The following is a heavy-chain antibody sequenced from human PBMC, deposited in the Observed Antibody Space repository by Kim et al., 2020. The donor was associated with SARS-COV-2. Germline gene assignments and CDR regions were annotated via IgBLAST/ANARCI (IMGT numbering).Heavy chain of an antibody. D-gene: IGHD6-13*01. J-gene: IGHJ4*02. CDR3: AKALRVSAAAGLFYFDY. V-gene: IGHV3-23*01. Sequence: GKGRFTISRDNSKNTLYLQMNSLRAEDTALYYCAKALRVSAAAGLFYFDYWGQGTLVTVSS.